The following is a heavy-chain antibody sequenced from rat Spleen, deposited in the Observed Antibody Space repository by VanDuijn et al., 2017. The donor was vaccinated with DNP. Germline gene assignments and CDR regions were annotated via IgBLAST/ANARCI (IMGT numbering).Heavy chain of an antibody. CDR3: AKSAFYAMYV. V-gene: IGHV5-7*01. Sequence: EVQLVESGGGLVQPGRSLKLSCVASEFIFRRSDVAWVRQAPTRGLEWVATIHSDGSSTYYRDSVRGRFTFSRDNAEGTLYLQMSKLGSEDTAIYYCAKSAFYAMYVWGQGTSVTVSS. J-gene: IGHJ4*01. CDR1: EFIFRRSD. CDR2: IHSDGSST.